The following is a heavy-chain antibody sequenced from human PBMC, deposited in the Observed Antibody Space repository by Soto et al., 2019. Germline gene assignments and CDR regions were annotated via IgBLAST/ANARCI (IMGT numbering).Heavy chain of an antibody. CDR1: GGSISSYY. V-gene: IGHV4-59*01. CDR3: AREGYDFWSGSCDY. D-gene: IGHD3-3*01. CDR2: IYYSGST. Sequence: ETLSLTCTVSGGSISSYYWSWIRQPPGKGLEWIGYIYYSGSTNYNPSLKSRVTISVDTSKNQFSLKLSSVTAADTAVYYCAREGYDFWSGSCDYWGQGTLVTVS. J-gene: IGHJ4*02.